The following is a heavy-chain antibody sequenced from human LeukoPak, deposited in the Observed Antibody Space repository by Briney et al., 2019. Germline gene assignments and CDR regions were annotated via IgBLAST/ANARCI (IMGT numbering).Heavy chain of an antibody. CDR3: ARVTEYYIDY. CDR1: GFTFSTYE. J-gene: IGHJ4*02. CDR2: MSNNGRTI. V-gene: IGHV3-48*03. Sequence: GGSLRLPCAASGFTFSTYEMNWVRQAPGKGLEWLSYMSNNGRTIYYADSVKGRFTISRDNAKNSLYLQMNSLRAEDTAVYYCARVTEYYIDYWGQGTQVTVSS.